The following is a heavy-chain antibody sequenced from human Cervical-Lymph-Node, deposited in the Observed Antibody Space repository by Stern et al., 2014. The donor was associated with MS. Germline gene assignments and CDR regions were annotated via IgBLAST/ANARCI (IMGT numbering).Heavy chain of an antibody. D-gene: IGHD4-11*01. CDR3: ARDLDNTDSNYEVVY. CDR2: INPGAGRT. V-gene: IGHV1-46*01. J-gene: IGHJ4*02. CDR1: GYTRSIYY. Sequence: VQLVESGAEVKKPGASVKVSCKASGYTRSIYYMHWVRQAPGQGLEWMGMINPGAGRTSYAEKFRGRVTMTKDTSTSTVIMELSSLRSEDTAVYFCARDLDNTDSNYEVVYWGQGTLVIVSS.